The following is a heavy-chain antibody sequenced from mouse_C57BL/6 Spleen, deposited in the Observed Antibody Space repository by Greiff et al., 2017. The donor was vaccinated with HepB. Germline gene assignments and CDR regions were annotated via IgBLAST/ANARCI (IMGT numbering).Heavy chain of an antibody. CDR2: ISNLAYSI. V-gene: IGHV5-15*01. J-gene: IGHJ3*01. CDR3: ARQGQEATLAY. Sequence: EVKVVESGGGLVQPGGSLKLSCAASGFTFSDYGMAWVRQAPRKGPEWVAFISNLAYSIYYADTVTGRFTISRENAKNTLYLEMSSLRSEDTAMYYCARQGQEATLAYWGQGTLVTVSA. D-gene: IGHD3-3*01. CDR1: GFTFSDYG.